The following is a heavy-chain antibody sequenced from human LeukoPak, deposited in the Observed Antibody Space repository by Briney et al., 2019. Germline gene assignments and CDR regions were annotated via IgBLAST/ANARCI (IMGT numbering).Heavy chain of an antibody. D-gene: IGHD5-12*01. Sequence: SVKVSCKASGGTFSSYAISWVRQAPGQGLEWMGGIIPIFGTANYAQKFQGRVTITADESTGTAHMELSSLRSEDTAVYYCAREATTPYYYMDVWGKGTTVTVSS. V-gene: IGHV1-69*13. J-gene: IGHJ6*03. CDR2: IIPIFGTA. CDR1: GGTFSSYA. CDR3: AREATTPYYYMDV.